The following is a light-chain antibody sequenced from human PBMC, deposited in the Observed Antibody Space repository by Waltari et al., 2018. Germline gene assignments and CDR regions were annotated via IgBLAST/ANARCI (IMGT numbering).Light chain of an antibody. Sequence: EIVLTQSPGTLSLSPGERATLSCRASQSVRTISLTWYQQKPGQAPRLLSYGTSSRATGIPDRFSGSGSGTDFTLTISRLQPEDFAIYYCQQYDGIVVTFGGGTKVEI. J-gene: IGKJ4*01. CDR1: QSVRTIS. V-gene: IGKV3-20*01. CDR3: QQYDGIVVT. CDR2: GTS.